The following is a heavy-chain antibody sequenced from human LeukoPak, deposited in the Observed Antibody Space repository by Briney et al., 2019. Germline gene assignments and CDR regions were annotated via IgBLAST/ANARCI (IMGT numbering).Heavy chain of an antibody. CDR1: GFTFSSYA. V-gene: IGHV3-23*01. CDR2: ISGSGGST. CDR3: AKVGVWEQLAVPLPHDAFDI. D-gene: IGHD6-6*01. Sequence: GGSLRLSCAASGFTFSSYAMRWVRQAPGKGLEWVSAISGSGGSTYYADSVKGRLTISRDNAKNTLYLQMNSLRAEETTVYYCAKVGVWEQLAVPLPHDAFDIWGQGTMVTVSS. J-gene: IGHJ3*02.